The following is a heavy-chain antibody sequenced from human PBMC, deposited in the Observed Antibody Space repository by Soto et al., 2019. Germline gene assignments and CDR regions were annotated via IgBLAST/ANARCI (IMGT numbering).Heavy chain of an antibody. CDR2: INPSGGST. D-gene: IGHD5-12*01. CDR1: GYTFTSYY. Sequence: GASVKVSCKASGYTFTSYYMHWVRQAPGQGLEWMGIINPSGGSTSYAQKFQGRVTMTRDTSTSTVYMALSSLRSEDTAVYYCARETFQMATFQYWGQGTLVTVSS. V-gene: IGHV1-46*01. J-gene: IGHJ4*02. CDR3: ARETFQMATFQY.